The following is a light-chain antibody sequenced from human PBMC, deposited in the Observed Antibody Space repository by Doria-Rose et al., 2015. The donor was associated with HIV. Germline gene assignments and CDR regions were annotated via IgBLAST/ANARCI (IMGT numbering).Light chain of an antibody. CDR1: QAINNC. CDR3: QQYENLPFT. Sequence: TQSPSSLSASVGDRVTISCQARQAINNCLNWYQQKPGKATKLLIYDASILETGVPSRFSGSGSVTDFNFTVSSLQPEDIATYYCQQYENLPFTFGGGTKIEI. J-gene: IGKJ4*01. CDR2: DAS. V-gene: IGKV1-33*01.